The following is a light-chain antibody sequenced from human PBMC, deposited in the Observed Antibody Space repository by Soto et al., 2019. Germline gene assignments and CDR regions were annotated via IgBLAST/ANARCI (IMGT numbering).Light chain of an antibody. Sequence: EIAMTQSPATLSASAGERATLSCRASQSVCSNLAWYQQKPGKAPRLLIYGASIRATGIPARFSGSGSGTEFTLTISSVQSEDFAVYYCQQYNNWPRTFGQGTKVEIK. V-gene: IGKV3-15*01. CDR1: QSVCSN. CDR3: QQYNNWPRT. J-gene: IGKJ1*01. CDR2: GAS.